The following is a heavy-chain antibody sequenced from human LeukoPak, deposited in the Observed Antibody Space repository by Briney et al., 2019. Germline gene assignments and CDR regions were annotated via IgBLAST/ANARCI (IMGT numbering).Heavy chain of an antibody. D-gene: IGHD1-26*01. J-gene: IGHJ4*02. CDR3: AKANYSGSYYFDS. CDR2: FSASGGTT. Sequence: GSLRLSCAASGFTFSRSAMNWVRQAPGEGLEWVSSFSASGGTTYYADSVKGRFTISRDNSKNTLSVQMNSLRAEDTAVYYCAKANYSGSYYFDSWGQGTLVTVSS. V-gene: IGHV3-23*01. CDR1: GFTFSRSA.